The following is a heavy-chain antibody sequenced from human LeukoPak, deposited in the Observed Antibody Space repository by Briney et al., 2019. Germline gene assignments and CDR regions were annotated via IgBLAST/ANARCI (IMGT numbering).Heavy chain of an antibody. V-gene: IGHV1-18*01. D-gene: IGHD1-26*01. CDR1: GYTFTSYG. CDR2: ISTYNDNT. CDR3: ARGLPDWWEWFDP. Sequence: GDSVKVSCKASGYTFTSYGISWVRQAPGQGLEWMGWISTYNDNTNYAQKLQGRVTMTTDTSTSTAYMDLRSLRSDDTAVYYCARGLPDWWEWFDPWGQGTLVTVSS. J-gene: IGHJ5*02.